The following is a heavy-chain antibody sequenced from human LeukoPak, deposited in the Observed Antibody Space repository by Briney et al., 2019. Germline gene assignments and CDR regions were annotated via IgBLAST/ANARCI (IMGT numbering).Heavy chain of an antibody. CDR2: ISGSGGST. D-gene: IGHD3-3*01. V-gene: IGHV3-23*01. Sequence: GGSLRLSCAASGFTFSSYAMSWVRQAPGKGLEWVSAISGSGGSTYYADSVKGRFTISRDNSKNTLYLQMNSLRAEDTAVYYCAKGNNDVWSDEAYYFDYWGRGTLVTVSS. CDR1: GFTFSSYA. CDR3: AKGNNDVWSDEAYYFDY. J-gene: IGHJ4*02.